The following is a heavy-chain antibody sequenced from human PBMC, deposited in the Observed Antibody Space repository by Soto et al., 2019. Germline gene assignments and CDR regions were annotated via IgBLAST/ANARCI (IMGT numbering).Heavy chain of an antibody. J-gene: IGHJ3*02. CDR2: IITYSGNT. V-gene: IGHV1-18*01. D-gene: IGHD6-13*01. CDR3: ARIPGYSTTWYYAFDI. CDR1: GYTFTNYG. Sequence: GPEVKKPGASVKVSCKAAGYTFTNYGITWVRQAPGQGLEWMGWIITYSGNTNYAQKLQDRVSLTADTSTSTASMELRSLRSDDTAVYYCARIPGYSTTWYYAFDIWGQGTLVTVSS.